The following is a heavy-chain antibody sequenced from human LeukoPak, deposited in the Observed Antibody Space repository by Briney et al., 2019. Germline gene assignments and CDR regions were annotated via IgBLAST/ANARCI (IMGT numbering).Heavy chain of an antibody. CDR3: AHVTIFGVVTKFDY. Sequence: PGGSLRLSCAASGFTFSSYAMSWVRQAPGKGLEWVSAISGSGGRTYYADSVKGRFTISRDNSKSTLYLQMNSLRAEDTAVYYCAHVTIFGVVTKFDYWGQGTLVTVSS. J-gene: IGHJ4*02. V-gene: IGHV3-23*01. CDR1: GFTFSSYA. D-gene: IGHD3-3*01. CDR2: ISGSGGRT.